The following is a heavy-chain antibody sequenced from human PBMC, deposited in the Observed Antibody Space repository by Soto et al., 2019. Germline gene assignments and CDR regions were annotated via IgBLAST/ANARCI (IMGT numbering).Heavy chain of an antibody. CDR3: ARYHMAARLSPNYFDY. D-gene: IGHD6-6*01. V-gene: IGHV3-21*01. Sequence: EVQLVESGGGLDKPGGSLRLSCAASGFTFSSYSMNWVRQAPGKGLEWVSSISSSSSYIYYADSVKGRFTISRDNAKNSLYLQMNSLRAEDTAVYYCARYHMAARLSPNYFDYWGQGTLVTVSS. J-gene: IGHJ4*02. CDR1: GFTFSSYS. CDR2: ISSSSSYI.